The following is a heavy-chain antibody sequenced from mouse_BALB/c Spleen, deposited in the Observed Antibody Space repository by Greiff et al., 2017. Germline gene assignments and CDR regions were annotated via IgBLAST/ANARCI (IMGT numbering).Heavy chain of an antibody. CDR3: ARSGNYYAMDY. D-gene: IGHD2-1*01. V-gene: IGHV1S81*02. J-gene: IGHJ4*01. Sequence: VQLQQSGAELVKPGASVKLSCKASGYTFTSYWMHWVKQRPGQGLEWIGEINPSNGRTNYNEKFKSKATLTVDKSSSTAYMQLSSLTSEDSAVYYCARSGNYYAMDYWGQGTSVTVSS. CDR1: GYTFTSYW. CDR2: INPSNGRT.